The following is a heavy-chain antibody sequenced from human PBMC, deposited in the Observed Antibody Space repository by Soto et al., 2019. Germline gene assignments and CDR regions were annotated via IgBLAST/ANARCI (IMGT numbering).Heavy chain of an antibody. J-gene: IGHJ4*02. Sequence: PSETLSLTCAVYGGSFSGYYWSWIRQPPGKGLEWIGEINHSGSTNYNPSLKSRVTISVDTPKNQFSLKLSSVTAADTAVYYCARAGRYSYGSPNFDYWGQGTLVTSPQ. CDR2: INHSGST. CDR3: ARAGRYSYGSPNFDY. D-gene: IGHD5-18*01. V-gene: IGHV4-34*01. CDR1: GGSFSGYY.